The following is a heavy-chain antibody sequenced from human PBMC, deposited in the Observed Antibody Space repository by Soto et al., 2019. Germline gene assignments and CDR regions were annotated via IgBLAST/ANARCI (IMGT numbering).Heavy chain of an antibody. J-gene: IGHJ6*02. Sequence: SETLSLTCSVSGASIISGGYYWNWIRQHPGKGLEWIGYIYYSGTTYYNPSLKSRVTISVDTSKNQFSLKLSSVTAADTAVYYCAASCVGCGGFNYYGMDVWGQGTTVTVSS. CDR2: IYYSGTT. CDR3: AASCVGCGGFNYYGMDV. CDR1: GASIISGGYY. D-gene: IGHD2-21*01. V-gene: IGHV4-31*03.